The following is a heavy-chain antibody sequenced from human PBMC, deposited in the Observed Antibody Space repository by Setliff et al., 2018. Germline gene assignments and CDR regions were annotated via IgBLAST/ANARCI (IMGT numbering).Heavy chain of an antibody. V-gene: IGHV1-8*01. CDR1: GYTFTNYD. D-gene: IGHD3-22*01. CDR3: ARAPYYYDSSGYWGAFDY. J-gene: IGHJ4*02. Sequence: ASVKVSCKASGYTFTNYDINWVRQATGQGLEWMGWMNPNNGTTSYAQKFQGRVTITADESTSTAYMELNSLRSEDTAVYYCARAPYYYDSSGYWGAFDYWGQGTLVTVSS. CDR2: MNPNNGTT.